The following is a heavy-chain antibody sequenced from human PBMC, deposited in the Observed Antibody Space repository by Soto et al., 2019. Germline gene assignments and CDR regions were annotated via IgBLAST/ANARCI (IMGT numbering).Heavy chain of an antibody. J-gene: IGHJ3*02. CDR1: GASVSSNSGT. Sequence: SQALSRTCASSGASVSSNSGTCSCIRQSPSRGLEWLGRTYYRSRWYNDYAPSVKSRITINPDTSKNHFFLQLSSVTPEDTAVYYCARERGFLSEAFDIWGRGTVVTVSS. CDR3: ARERGFLSEAFDI. V-gene: IGHV6-1*01. CDR2: TYYRSRWYN. D-gene: IGHD3-10*01.